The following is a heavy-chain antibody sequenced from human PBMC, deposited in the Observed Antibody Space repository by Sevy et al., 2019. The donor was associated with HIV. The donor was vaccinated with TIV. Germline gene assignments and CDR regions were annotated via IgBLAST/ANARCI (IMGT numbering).Heavy chain of an antibody. V-gene: IGHV3-21*06. CDR1: GFTFNKYN. Sequence: GGSLRLSCAASGFTFNKYNMNWVRRAPGKGLEWVSTITGYSTDIYYADSVKGRFTISRDDAKNSLYLQMNGLRAEDTAIYYCARAEQTYFFDYWGQGTLVTVSS. CDR2: ITGYSTDI. J-gene: IGHJ4*02. CDR3: ARAEQTYFFDY.